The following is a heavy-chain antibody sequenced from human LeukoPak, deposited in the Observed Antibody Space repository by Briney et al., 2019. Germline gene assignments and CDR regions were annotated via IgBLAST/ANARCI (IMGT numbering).Heavy chain of an antibody. V-gene: IGHV3-7*01. CDR2: IKQDGSGK. CDR3: ASPYGDSLNYFDY. D-gene: IGHD4-17*01. J-gene: IGHJ4*02. CDR1: GFTFSSYW. Sequence: GGSLRLSCAASGFTFSSYWMSWVRQAPGKGLEWVANIKQDGSGKYYVDSVKGRFTISRDNAKNSLYLQMNSLRVEDTAVYYCASPYGDSLNYFDYWGQGTLVTVSS.